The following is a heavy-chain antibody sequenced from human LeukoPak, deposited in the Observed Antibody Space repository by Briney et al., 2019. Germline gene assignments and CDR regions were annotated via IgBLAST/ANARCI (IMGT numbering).Heavy chain of an antibody. CDR1: GYSFTSYW. V-gene: IGHV5-51*01. CDR2: IYPGDSDT. J-gene: IGHJ6*02. CDR3: ARITKSHFEYSSPVAHRLRSGYYGMDV. Sequence: GESLKISCKGSGYSFTSYWIGWVRQMPGKGLEWMGIIYPGDSDTRYSPSFQGQVTISADKSISTAYLQWSSLKASDTAMYYCARITKSHFEYSSPVAHRLRSGYYGMDVWGQGTTVTVSS. D-gene: IGHD6-6*01.